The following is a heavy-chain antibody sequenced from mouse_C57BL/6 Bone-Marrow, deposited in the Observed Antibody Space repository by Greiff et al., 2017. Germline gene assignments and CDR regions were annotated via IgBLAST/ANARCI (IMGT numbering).Heavy chain of an antibody. Sequence: EVQLQQSGAELVRPGASVKLSCTASGFNIKDDYMHWVKQRPEQGLEWIGWIDPENGDTEYSSKFQGKATITADTSSNSAYLQRSSLTSEDTAFYSCTTSLITTVDYWGPGTTLTVSS. D-gene: IGHD1-1*01. V-gene: IGHV14-4*01. CDR1: GFNIKDDY. CDR3: TTSLITTVDY. CDR2: IDPENGDT. J-gene: IGHJ2*01.